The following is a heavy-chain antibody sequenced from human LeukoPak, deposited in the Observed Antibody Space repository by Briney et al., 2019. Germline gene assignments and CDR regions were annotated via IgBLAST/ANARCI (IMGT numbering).Heavy chain of an antibody. Sequence: GGSLRLSCAASGFPFGSYDMHWVRQAPGQGLEWMGGINPNSGGTNYAQKFQGRVTMTRDTSISTAYMELTRLRSDDTAVYYCARPYSPGRLYNWFDPWGQGTLVTVSS. CDR2: INPNSGGT. CDR3: ARPYSPGRLYNWFDP. J-gene: IGHJ5*02. V-gene: IGHV1-2*02. D-gene: IGHD4-11*01. CDR1: GFPFGSYD.